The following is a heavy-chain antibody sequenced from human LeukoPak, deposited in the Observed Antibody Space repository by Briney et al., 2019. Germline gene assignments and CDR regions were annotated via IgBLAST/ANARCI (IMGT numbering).Heavy chain of an antibody. J-gene: IGHJ6*02. CDR1: GFTFISYA. CDR3: AKERYSSSWYVNDGMDI. CDR2: ISSNGGST. V-gene: IGHV3-64D*06. D-gene: IGHD6-13*01. Sequence: GGSLRLSCSASGFTFISYAMHWVRQAPGKGLEYVSAISSNGGSTYYADSVRGRFTISRDNSKNTIFLQMSSLRAEDTAVYYCAKERYSSSWYVNDGMDIWGQGTTVTVSS.